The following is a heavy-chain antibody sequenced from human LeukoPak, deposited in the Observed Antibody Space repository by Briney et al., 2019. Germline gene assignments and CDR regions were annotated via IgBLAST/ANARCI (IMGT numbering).Heavy chain of an antibody. J-gene: IGHJ4*02. Sequence: SETLSLTCTVSGGSISSGDYYWSWIRQPPGKGLEWIGYIYYSGSTNYNPSLKSRVTISVDTSKNQFSLKLSSVTAADTAVYYCAREGYSGSYNDLFDYWGQGTLVTVSS. V-gene: IGHV4-61*08. CDR1: GGSISSGDYY. CDR3: AREGYSGSYNDLFDY. CDR2: IYYSGST. D-gene: IGHD1-26*01.